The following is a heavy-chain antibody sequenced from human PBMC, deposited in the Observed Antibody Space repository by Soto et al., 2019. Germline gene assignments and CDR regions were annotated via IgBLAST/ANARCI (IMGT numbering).Heavy chain of an antibody. Sequence: PSETLSLTCTVSGGSISSYYWSWIRQPPGKGLEWIGYIYYSGSTNYNPSLKSRVTISVDTSKNQFSLKLSSVTAADTAVYYCARDLIAAGGYGMDVWGQGTTVTVYS. J-gene: IGHJ6*02. V-gene: IGHV4-59*01. CDR3: ARDLIAAGGYGMDV. CDR2: IYYSGST. CDR1: GGSISSYY. D-gene: IGHD6-13*01.